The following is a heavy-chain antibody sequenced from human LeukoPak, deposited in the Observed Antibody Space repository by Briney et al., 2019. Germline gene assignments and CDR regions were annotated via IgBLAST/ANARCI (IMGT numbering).Heavy chain of an antibody. V-gene: IGHV1-69*13. J-gene: IGHJ6*03. D-gene: IGHD6-13*01. CDR1: GGTFSSYA. CDR3: ARVRISFIAATGIAFYYYVDV. CDR2: IIPISGTA. Sequence: SVKVSCKAPGGTFSSYAISWVRQAPGQGLEWMGGIIPISGTAHYTQKFQGRVTITADESTSTAYMELSSLRSEDTAVYYCARVRISFIAATGIAFYYYVDVWGKGTTVTISS.